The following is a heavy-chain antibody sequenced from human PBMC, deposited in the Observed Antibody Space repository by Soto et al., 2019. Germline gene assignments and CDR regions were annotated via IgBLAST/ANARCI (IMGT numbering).Heavy chain of an antibody. V-gene: IGHV1-69*12. CDR1: GGTFSSYA. J-gene: IGHJ6*02. CDR3: ARAVHDYGGYVDQYYYYGMDV. Sequence: QVQLVQSGAEVKKPGSSVKVSCKASGGTFSSYAISWVRQAPGQGLEWMGGIIPIFGTANYAQKFQGRVTITADEYTSTAYMELSSLRSEDTAVYCCARAVHDYGGYVDQYYYYGMDVLGQGTTVTVS. D-gene: IGHD4-17*01. CDR2: IIPIFGTA.